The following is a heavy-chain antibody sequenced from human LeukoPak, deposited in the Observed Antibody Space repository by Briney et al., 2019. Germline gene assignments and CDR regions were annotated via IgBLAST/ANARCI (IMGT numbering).Heavy chain of an antibody. J-gene: IGHJ6*02. V-gene: IGHV3-48*01. CDR1: GFTFSSYS. CDR3: ARGKYYYYYGMDV. Sequence: GGSLRLSCVGSGFTFSSYSMNWVRQAPGKGLEWVSYISSSSSTIYYADSVKGRFTISRDNDKDSLYLRMNSLRAEDTAVYYCARGKYYYYYGMDVWGQGTTVTVSS. CDR2: ISSSSSTI. D-gene: IGHD2/OR15-2a*01.